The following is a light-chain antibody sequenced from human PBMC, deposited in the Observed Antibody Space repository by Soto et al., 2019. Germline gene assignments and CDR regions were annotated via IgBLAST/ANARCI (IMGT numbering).Light chain of an antibody. Sequence: QSALTQPASVSGSPGQSITISCTGTSSDVGGYNYVSWYQQHPGKAPKLMIYEVSNRPSGVSNRFSGSKSGNTASLTISGLQAEVEADYYCSSYPSSSTHVFGTGTKLTVL. CDR3: SSYPSSSTHV. CDR1: SSDVGGYNY. J-gene: IGLJ1*01. V-gene: IGLV2-14*01. CDR2: EVS.